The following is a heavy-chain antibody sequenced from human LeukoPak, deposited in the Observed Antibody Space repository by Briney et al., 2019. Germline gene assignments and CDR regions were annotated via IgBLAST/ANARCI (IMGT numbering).Heavy chain of an antibody. CDR3: ARGQLERHYYYYMDV. V-gene: IGHV1-8*01. CDR2: MNPNSGNT. J-gene: IGHJ6*03. D-gene: IGHD1-1*01. CDR1: GYTFTSYD. Sequence: ASVKVSCKASGYTFTSYDINWVRQATGQGLEWMGWMNPNSGNTGYAQKFQGRVTVTRNTSISTAYMELSSLRSEDTAVYYCARGQLERHYYYYMDVWGKGTTVTISS.